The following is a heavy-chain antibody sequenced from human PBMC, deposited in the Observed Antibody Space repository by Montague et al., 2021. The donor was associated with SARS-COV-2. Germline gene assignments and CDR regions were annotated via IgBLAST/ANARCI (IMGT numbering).Heavy chain of an antibody. V-gene: IGHV4-31*03. CDR1: GDSITSGGYF. J-gene: IGHJ4*02. CDR2: ISYSGST. D-gene: IGHD4-11*01. Sequence: TLSLTCTVSGDSITSGGYFWNWIRRHPGKGLEYIGAISYSGSTYYKPSLTSRVSISMDTSKNAFSLSLHSVTAADTAAYFCAASGRRGYSNPFHHCGRGSLVTVSS. CDR3: AASGRRGYSNPFHH.